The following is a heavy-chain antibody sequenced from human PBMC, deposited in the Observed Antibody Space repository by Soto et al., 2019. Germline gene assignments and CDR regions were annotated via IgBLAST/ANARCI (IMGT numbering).Heavy chain of an antibody. Sequence: GGSLRLSCAASGYTFRSYGLHWVRQAPGKGLEWVAVISHDGSNKYYADSVKGRFTISRDNSKSTLYLQMNSLRGEDTAMYYCARDGRHVVVVTAIGWFDSWGQGTLVTVSS. CDR2: ISHDGSNK. J-gene: IGHJ5*01. V-gene: IGHV3-30-3*01. D-gene: IGHD2-21*02. CDR3: ARDGRHVVVVTAIGWFDS. CDR1: GYTFRSYG.